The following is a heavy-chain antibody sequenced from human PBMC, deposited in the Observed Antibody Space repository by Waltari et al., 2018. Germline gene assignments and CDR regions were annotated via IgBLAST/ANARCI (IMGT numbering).Heavy chain of an antibody. J-gene: IGHJ4*02. CDR2: VTRVGST. V-gene: IGHV4-34*01. CDR1: GGSFRAHY. D-gene: IGHD2-21*02. Sequence: QVQLQQWGAGLLKPSETLSLTCTVSGGSFRAHYWTWFRQSPGKGLEWIGEVTRVGSTNYNPSVKSRVTISLDTSKNQFSLKMNSLTAADTAVYYCARGGDCGGDCVLGHWGQGTLVTVSS. CDR3: ARGGDCGGDCVLGH.